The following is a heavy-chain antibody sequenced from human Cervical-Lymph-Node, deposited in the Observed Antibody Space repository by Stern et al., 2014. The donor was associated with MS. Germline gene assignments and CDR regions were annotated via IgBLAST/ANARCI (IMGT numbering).Heavy chain of an antibody. V-gene: IGHV4-39*01. CDR1: GGSIRSSSYY. J-gene: IGHJ6*02. CDR2: VYDSGST. Sequence: QLQLQESGPGLVKPSETLSLTCTVSGGSIRSSSYYWGWIRQPPGKGLEWIGSVYDSGSTWYTPSLRSRITISLDQSKNLFSLNMRIVTAADTAVYYCARGPPMDVWGQGTTVTISS. CDR3: ARGPPMDV.